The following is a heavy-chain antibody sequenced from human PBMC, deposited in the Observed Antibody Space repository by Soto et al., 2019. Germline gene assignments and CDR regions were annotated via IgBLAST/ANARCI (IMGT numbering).Heavy chain of an antibody. D-gene: IGHD3-3*01. V-gene: IGHV2-5*02. J-gene: IGHJ4*02. CDR2: IYWDDDK. CDR1: GFSLSTSGVG. Sequence: QITLKESGPTLVKPTQTLTLTCTFSGFSLSTSGVGVGWLRQPPGKALQRLALIYWDDDKRYSPSLKSRLTITIDTSKIRVVLTMTNMDPVDTATYYCAQRPPPGVVADGFDYRGQGTLVTVSS. CDR3: AQRPPPGVVADGFDY.